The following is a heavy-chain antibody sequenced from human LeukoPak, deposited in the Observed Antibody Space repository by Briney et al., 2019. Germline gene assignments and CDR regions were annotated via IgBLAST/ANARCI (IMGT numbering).Heavy chain of an antibody. D-gene: IGHD6-19*01. CDR1: GFTFDDYG. CDR2: ISWNSGFI. Sequence: PGGSLRLSCAASGFTFDDYGMHWVRQAPGKGLEWVSGISWNSGFIGYGDSVKGRFTISRDNAKNSLYLQMNSLRAEDTAVYYCARGGWFVDYWGQGTLVTVSS. J-gene: IGHJ4*02. V-gene: IGHV3-9*01. CDR3: ARGGWFVDY.